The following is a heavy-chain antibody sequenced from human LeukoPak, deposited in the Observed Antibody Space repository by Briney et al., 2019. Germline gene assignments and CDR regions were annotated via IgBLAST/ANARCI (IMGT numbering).Heavy chain of an antibody. Sequence: PSETLSLTCTVSGGSISSHYWSWIRQPPGKGLEWIGYIYYSGSTNYNPSLKSRVTISVDTSKNQFSLKLSSVTAADTAVYYCARSESSSGWYYFDYWGQGTLVTVSS. CDR3: ARSESSSGWYYFDY. CDR1: GGSISSHY. V-gene: IGHV4-59*11. CDR2: IYYSGST. J-gene: IGHJ4*02. D-gene: IGHD6-19*01.